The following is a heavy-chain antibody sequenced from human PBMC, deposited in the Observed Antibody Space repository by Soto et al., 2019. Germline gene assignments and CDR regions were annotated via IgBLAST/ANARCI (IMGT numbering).Heavy chain of an antibody. D-gene: IGHD3-22*01. CDR3: QIPPDYYDSSGYYFDWFDP. V-gene: IGHV3-30-3*01. CDR1: GFTFSSYA. CDR2: ISYDGSNK. Sequence: HVQLVESGGGVVQPGRSLRLSCAASGFTFSSYAMHWVRQAPGKGLEWVAVISYDGSNKYYADSVKGRFTISRDNSKNTLYLQMNSLRAEDTAVYYCQIPPDYYDSSGYYFDWFDPWGQGTLVTVSS. J-gene: IGHJ5*02.